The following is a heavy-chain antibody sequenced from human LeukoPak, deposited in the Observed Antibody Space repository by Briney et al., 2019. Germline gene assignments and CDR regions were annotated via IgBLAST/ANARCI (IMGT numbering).Heavy chain of an antibody. CDR2: IYFSETT. D-gene: IGHD2-15*01. Sequence: SETLSLTCTVSGGSVSSTNYYWGWVRQPPGKGREWIGAIYFSETTYYNPSLKSRITISLDTSKNQFSLKLSSVTAADTAIYYCVRQVADYFYYYMDVWGKGTSVTVTS. J-gene: IGHJ6*03. CDR1: GGSVSSTNYY. CDR3: VRQVADYFYYYMDV. V-gene: IGHV4-39*01.